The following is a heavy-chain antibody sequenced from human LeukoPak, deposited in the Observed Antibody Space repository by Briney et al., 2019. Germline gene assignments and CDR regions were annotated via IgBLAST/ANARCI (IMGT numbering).Heavy chain of an antibody. CDR3: ARALGHYYYYGMDV. CDR1: GGSISSYY. CDR2: IYYSGST. J-gene: IGHJ6*02. Sequence: SVTLSLTCTVSGGSISSYYWSWIRQPPGKGLEWIGYIYYSGSTYYNPSLKSRVTISVDTSKNQFSLKLSSVTAADTAVYYCARALGHYYYYGMDVWGQGTTVTVSS. V-gene: IGHV4-59*01.